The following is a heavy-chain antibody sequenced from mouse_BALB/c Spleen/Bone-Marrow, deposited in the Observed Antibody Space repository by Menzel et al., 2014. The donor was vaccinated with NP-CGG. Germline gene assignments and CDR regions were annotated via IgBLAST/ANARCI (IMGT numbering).Heavy chain of an antibody. CDR2: IDPASGNI. Sequence: VQLQQSGTDLVKPGASVKLSCTASGFNIKDTYMHWVKQRPEQGLDWIGRIDPASGNIQYDPKFQGRAAITADTSSNTAYLQLISLTSEDTAVYYCASLTGTFDYWGQGTPLTVSS. J-gene: IGHJ2*01. D-gene: IGHD4-1*01. CDR3: ASLTGTFDY. V-gene: IGHV14-3*02. CDR1: GFNIKDTY.